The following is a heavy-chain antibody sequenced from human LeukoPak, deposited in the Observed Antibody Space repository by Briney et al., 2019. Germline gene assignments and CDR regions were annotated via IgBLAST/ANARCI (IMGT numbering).Heavy chain of an antibody. Sequence: PGGSLRLSCVASGVTVSTNYMSWVRQAPGKGLEFVSVIYNGDTTYYADSVKGRFTIFRDNSKNTLFLQMDSLRAEDTAVYYCARDAWGIAVAGLLYWGQGTLVTVSS. V-gene: IGHV3-53*01. CDR3: ARDAWGIAVAGLLY. D-gene: IGHD6-19*01. CDR2: IYNGDTT. CDR1: GVTVSTNY. J-gene: IGHJ4*02.